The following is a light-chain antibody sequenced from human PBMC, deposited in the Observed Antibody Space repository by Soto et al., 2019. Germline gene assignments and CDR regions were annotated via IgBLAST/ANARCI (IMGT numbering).Light chain of an antibody. CDR1: QGISNY. CDR2: AAS. CDR3: QKYNSAPRT. J-gene: IGKJ1*01. Sequence: DIKMSKSPSSLSAYVGDRVTITCRASQGISNYLAWYQQKPGKVPKLLIYAASTLQSGVPSRFSGSGSGTDFTLTISSLQPEDVATYYCQKYNSAPRTFGQGTNVDI. V-gene: IGKV1-27*01.